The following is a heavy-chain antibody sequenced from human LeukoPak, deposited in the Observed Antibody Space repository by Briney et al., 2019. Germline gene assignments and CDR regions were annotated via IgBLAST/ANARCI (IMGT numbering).Heavy chain of an antibody. V-gene: IGHV4-59*01. D-gene: IGHD3-10*01. CDR1: GGSISSNY. CDR2: IFYSGDI. Sequence: PSETLSLTCTVSGGSISSNYWSWIRQPPGKGLECIGYIFYSGDIRYNPSPKSRVTISVDTSKNQLSLKLSSVTAADTAIYYCASLNYHGSGSPFDYWGQGMLVTVSS. CDR3: ASLNYHGSGSPFDY. J-gene: IGHJ4*02.